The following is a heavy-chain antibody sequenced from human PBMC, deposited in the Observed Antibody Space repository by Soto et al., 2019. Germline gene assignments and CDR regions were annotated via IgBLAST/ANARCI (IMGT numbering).Heavy chain of an antibody. CDR2: ISAYNGNT. Sequence: QVQLVQSGAEVKKPGASVKVSCKASGYTFTSYGISWVRQAPGQGLEWMGWISAYNGNTNYAQKLQGRVTMTTDTSPSTAYMELRGLRSDDTAVYYCARDSRIFGVVIMGGGDFDYWGQGTLVTVSS. CDR3: ARDSRIFGVVIMGGGDFDY. CDR1: GYTFTSYG. J-gene: IGHJ4*02. V-gene: IGHV1-18*01. D-gene: IGHD3-3*01.